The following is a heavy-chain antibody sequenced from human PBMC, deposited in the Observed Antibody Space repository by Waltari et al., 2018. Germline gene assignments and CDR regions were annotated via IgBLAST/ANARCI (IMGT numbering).Heavy chain of an antibody. CDR3: ARDRGRGLYLDS. Sequence: QVQLQESGPGLVKPSGTLSLTCAVSGDSRRGNYWWSWVRQSPGKGLEWIGQIHRSGKTNYNPSLESRVTVSMDTSNNQLSLKVTSATAADTAIYYCARDRGRGLYLDSWGQGTLVTVSP. CDR1: GDSRRGNYW. V-gene: IGHV4-4*02. J-gene: IGHJ4*02. D-gene: IGHD2-15*01. CDR2: IHRSGKT.